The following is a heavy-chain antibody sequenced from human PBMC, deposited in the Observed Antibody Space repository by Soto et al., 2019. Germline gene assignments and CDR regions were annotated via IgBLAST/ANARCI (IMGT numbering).Heavy chain of an antibody. CDR3: ARTPTSIVVAIFRHFDY. J-gene: IGHJ4*02. CDR2: INAGNGNT. Sequence: GASVKVSCKASGYTFTSYAMHWVRQAPGQRLEWMGWINAGNGNTKYSQKFQGRVTITRDTSASTAYMELSSLRSEDTAVYYCARTPTSIVVAIFRHFDYWGQGTLVTSPQ. CDR1: GYTFTSYA. V-gene: IGHV1-3*01. D-gene: IGHD3-22*01.